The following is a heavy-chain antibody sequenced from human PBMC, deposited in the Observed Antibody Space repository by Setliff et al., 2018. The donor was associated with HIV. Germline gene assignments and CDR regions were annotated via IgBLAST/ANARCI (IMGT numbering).Heavy chain of an antibody. J-gene: IGHJ3*01. D-gene: IGHD1-1*01. CDR3: ARSKLSDAFDV. Sequence: ASVKVSCKASGYTFTTYGISWVRQAPGQGLEWMGWINTYNGNTNYAQKLQGRVNMTTDTSTSTAYLELRRLRSDDTAVYFCARSKLSDAFDVWGPGTMVTVSS. CDR2: INTYNGNT. V-gene: IGHV1-18*01. CDR1: GYTFTTYG.